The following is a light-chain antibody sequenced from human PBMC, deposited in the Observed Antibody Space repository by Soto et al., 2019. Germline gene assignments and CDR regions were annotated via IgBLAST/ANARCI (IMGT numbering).Light chain of an antibody. CDR1: QSVSSN. Sequence: EIAMTQSPATLSVSPGERGTLSCRASQSVSSNLAWYQQKPGQAPRLLIYGASTRAPSIPARFSGSGSGTDFTLTISSLQSEDFAVYYCQQYDKWPTWTFGQGTKVDIK. CDR3: QQYDKWPTWT. V-gene: IGKV3-15*01. CDR2: GAS. J-gene: IGKJ1*01.